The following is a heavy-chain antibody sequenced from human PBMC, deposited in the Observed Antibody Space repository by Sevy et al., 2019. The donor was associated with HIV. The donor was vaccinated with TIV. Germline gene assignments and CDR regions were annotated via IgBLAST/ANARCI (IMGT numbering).Heavy chain of an antibody. CDR2: IYSGGST. V-gene: IGHV3-53*01. CDR3: ARSRYCGGDCYFDY. J-gene: IGHJ4*02. Sequence: GGSLRLSCAASGFTVSSNYMSWVRQAPGKGLEWVLVIYSGGSTYYADPVKGRFTISRDNSKNTLYLQMNSLRAEDTAVYYCARSRYCGGDCYFDYWGQGTLVTVSS. D-gene: IGHD2-21*02. CDR1: GFTVSSNY.